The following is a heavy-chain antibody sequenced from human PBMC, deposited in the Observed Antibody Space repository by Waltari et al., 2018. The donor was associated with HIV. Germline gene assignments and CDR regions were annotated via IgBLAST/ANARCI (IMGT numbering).Heavy chain of an antibody. CDR2: MNEDGKRI. CDR1: GFSISRYW. Sequence: EVQLEESGGASVQPGGSLRLSCAASGFSISRYWMHWVRQTPGKGLVWVSRMNEDGKRIDDAGSVRGRFTISRDSAKNTLFLQMNSLRDEDTAMYYCIRDMFGEYDYWGQGALVTVSS. V-gene: IGHV3-74*01. CDR3: IRDMFGEYDY. D-gene: IGHD3-10*02. J-gene: IGHJ4*02.